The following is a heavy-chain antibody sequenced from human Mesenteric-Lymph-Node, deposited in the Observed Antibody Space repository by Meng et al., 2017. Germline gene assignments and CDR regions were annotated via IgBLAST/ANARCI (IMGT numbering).Heavy chain of an antibody. CDR1: GFTFDDYA. D-gene: IGHD4-23*01. J-gene: IGHJ4*02. CDR2: ISWNSGSI. V-gene: IGHV3-9*01. CDR3: AKDLGGVYYFDY. Sequence: SLKISCAASGFTFDDYAMHWVRQAPGKGLEWVSGISWNSGSIGYADSVKGRFTISRDNAKNSLYLQMNSLRAEDTAVYYCAKDLGGVYYFDYWGQGTLVTVSS.